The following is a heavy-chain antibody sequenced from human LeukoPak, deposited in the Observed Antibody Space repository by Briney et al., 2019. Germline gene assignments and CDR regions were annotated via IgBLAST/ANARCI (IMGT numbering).Heavy chain of an antibody. CDR1: GGSISSGGYY. Sequence: SQTLSLTCTVSGGSISSGGYYWSWIRQHPGKGLEWIGYIYYSGSTYYNPSLKSRVTISVDTSKNQFSLKPSSVTAADTAVYYCARGIHTDDYGDYDPGDYYFDYWGQGTLVTVSS. J-gene: IGHJ4*02. CDR2: IYYSGST. CDR3: ARGIHTDDYGDYDPGDYYFDY. V-gene: IGHV4-31*03. D-gene: IGHD4-17*01.